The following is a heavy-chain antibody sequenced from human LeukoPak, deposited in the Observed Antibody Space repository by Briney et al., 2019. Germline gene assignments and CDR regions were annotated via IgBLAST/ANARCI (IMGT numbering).Heavy chain of an antibody. CDR2: INHSGST. CDR1: GGIFSGYY. J-gene: IGHJ4*02. Sequence: PSETLSLTCAVYGGIFSGYYWSWIRQPPGKGLEWIGEINHSGSTNYNPSLKSRVTISVDTSKNQFSLKLSSVTAADTAVYYCAGSSGYYSHWGQGTLVTVSS. CDR3: AGSSGYYSH. D-gene: IGHD3-22*01. V-gene: IGHV4-34*08.